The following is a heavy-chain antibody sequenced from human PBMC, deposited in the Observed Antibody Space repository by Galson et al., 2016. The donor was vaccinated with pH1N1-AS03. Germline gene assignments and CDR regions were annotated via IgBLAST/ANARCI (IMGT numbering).Heavy chain of an antibody. CDR1: GYSFTKNW. J-gene: IGHJ4*02. D-gene: IGHD3-10*01. Sequence: QSGAEVKKPGESLKISCKGSGYSFTKNWIDWVRQMPGKGLEWMGRIDLSDSYTNYSPSFRGHVTISADKSIATAYLQWNSLKASDTAVYYCASYGSGSSPFDYWGQGTLVTVSS. V-gene: IGHV5-10-1*01. CDR3: ASYGSGSSPFDY. CDR2: IDLSDSYT.